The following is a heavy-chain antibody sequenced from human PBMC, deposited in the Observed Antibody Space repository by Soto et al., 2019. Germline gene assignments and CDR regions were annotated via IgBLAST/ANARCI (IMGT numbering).Heavy chain of an antibody. J-gene: IGHJ4*02. V-gene: IGHV5-10-1*01. CDR3: ARNVVGARGWVEEPL. Sequence: EVQLVQSGAEVKKPGESLTISCKGSGYSFTSYWISWVRQMPGKGLEWMGRLDPSDSYTNYSPSFQGHVTISADKSISTAYLQWSSLKSSHTPMYYCARNVVGARGWVEEPLWGQGTLVTVSS. CDR2: LDPSDSYT. CDR1: GYSFTSYW. D-gene: IGHD1-1*01.